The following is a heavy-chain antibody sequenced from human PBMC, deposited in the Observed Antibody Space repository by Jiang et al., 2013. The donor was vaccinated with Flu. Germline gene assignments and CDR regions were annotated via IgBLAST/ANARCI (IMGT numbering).Heavy chain of an antibody. D-gene: IGHD3-22*01. CDR2: MSYSGNI. Sequence: LLKPSETLSLTCTVSGGSTRSYYWNWIRQTPGKGLEWIGYMSYSGNINYNPSLWSRVTISVDTSKNQFSLKLRSVTVADTGMYYCARDSHDRGWFDPWGQGTLVTVSS. V-gene: IGHV4-59*01. CDR1: GGSTRSYY. CDR3: ARDSHDRGWFDP. J-gene: IGHJ5*02.